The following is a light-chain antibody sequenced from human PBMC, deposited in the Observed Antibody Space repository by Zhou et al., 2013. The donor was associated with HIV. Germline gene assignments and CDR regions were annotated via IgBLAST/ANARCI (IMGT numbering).Light chain of an antibody. CDR1: QSISKS. J-gene: IGKJ1*01. V-gene: IGKV1-39*01. Sequence: IRMTQSPSSFSASTGDRVTITCRASQSISKSLNWYQQKPGKAPKLLIYAASSLQSGVPSRFSGSGSGTDFTLTISSLQPEDFATYYCQQSYSTWTFGQGTKVEIK. CDR2: AAS. CDR3: QQSYSTWT.